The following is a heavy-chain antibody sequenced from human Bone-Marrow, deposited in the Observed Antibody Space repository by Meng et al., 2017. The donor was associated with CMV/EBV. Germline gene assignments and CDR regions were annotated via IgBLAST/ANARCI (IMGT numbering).Heavy chain of an antibody. CDR3: AKDQLLFGGPNAYFDD. J-gene: IGHJ4*02. CDR1: GFTFSSYS. V-gene: IGHV3-30*02. CDR2: IRHDGTTK. D-gene: IGHD3-16*01. Sequence: GESLKISCAASGFTFSSYSMNWVRQAPGKGLEWVAFIRHDGTTKFYGDSVKGRFTISRDNSKNTLYLQMNSLRAEETAVYYCAKDQLLFGGPNAYFDDWGQGTLVTVSS.